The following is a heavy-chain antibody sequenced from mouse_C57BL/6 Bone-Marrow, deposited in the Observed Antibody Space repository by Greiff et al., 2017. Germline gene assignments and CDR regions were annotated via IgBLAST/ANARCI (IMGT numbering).Heavy chain of an antibody. Sequence: QVQLQQSGAELVKPGASVKLSCKASGYTFTEYTIHWVKQRSGQGLEWIGWFYPGSGSIKYNEKFKDKATLTADKSSSTVYMELSRLTSEDSAVYFCARHEGRLLWLRRGYFDDWGQGSTLTVSS. J-gene: IGHJ2*01. D-gene: IGHD2-2*01. CDR2: FYPGSGSI. CDR1: GYTFTEYT. CDR3: ARHEGRLLWLRRGYFDD. V-gene: IGHV1-62-2*01.